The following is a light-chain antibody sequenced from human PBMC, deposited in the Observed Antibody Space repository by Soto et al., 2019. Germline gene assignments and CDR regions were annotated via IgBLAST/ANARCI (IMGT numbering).Light chain of an antibody. J-gene: IGKJ2*01. Sequence: EIVLTQSPGTLSLSPGERATLSCRASQSVSSSYLAWYQQKPGQAPRLLIYGASSRATGIPDRFSGSGSGTDYTLTFRRVEPEDFAVYYCQQYGSSSYTFGQGNKLEIK. CDR2: GAS. CDR3: QQYGSSSYT. CDR1: QSVSSSY. V-gene: IGKV3-20*01.